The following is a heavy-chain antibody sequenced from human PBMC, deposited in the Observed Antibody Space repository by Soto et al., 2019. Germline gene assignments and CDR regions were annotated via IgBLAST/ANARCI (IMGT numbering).Heavy chain of an antibody. CDR1: GGSISSGDYY. CDR2: IYYSGST. D-gene: IGHD2-2*01. Sequence: PSETLSLTCTVSGGSISSGDYYWSWIRQPPGKGLEWIGYIYYSGSTYYNPSLKSRVTISVDTSKNQFSLKLSSVTAADTAVYYCARQDCSSTSCYSSYYYGMDVWGQGTTVTVSS. CDR3: ARQDCSSTSCYSSYYYGMDV. J-gene: IGHJ6*02. V-gene: IGHV4-30-4*01.